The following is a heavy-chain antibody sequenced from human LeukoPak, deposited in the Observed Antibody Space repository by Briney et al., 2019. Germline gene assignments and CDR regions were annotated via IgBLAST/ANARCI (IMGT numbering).Heavy chain of an antibody. CDR3: ARGPGPYCSSTSCYTPQGLDP. CDR2: ISGSGAVT. D-gene: IGHD2-2*02. V-gene: IGHV3-23*01. Sequence: GGSLRLSCAASGFTFSNYAMSWVRQAPGKGLEWVSSISGSGAVTYYADSVKGRFTISRDNSKNTLYLQMNSLRAEDTAVYYCARGPGPYCSSTSCYTPQGLDPWGQGTPVTVSS. CDR1: GFTFSNYA. J-gene: IGHJ5*02.